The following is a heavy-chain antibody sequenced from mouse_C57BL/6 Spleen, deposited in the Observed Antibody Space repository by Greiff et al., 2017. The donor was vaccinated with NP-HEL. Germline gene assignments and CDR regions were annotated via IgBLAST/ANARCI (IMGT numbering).Heavy chain of an antibody. CDR3: ARSTTVVPPYWYFDV. V-gene: IGHV1-72*01. CDR2: IDPNSGGT. J-gene: IGHJ1*03. Sequence: QVQLQQPGAELVKPGASVKLSCKASGYTFTSYWMHWVKQRPGRGLEWIGRIDPNSGGTKYNEKFKSKATLTVDKPSSTAYMQLSSLTSEDSAVYYCARSTTVVPPYWYFDVWGTGTTVTVSS. D-gene: IGHD1-1*01. CDR1: GYTFTSYW.